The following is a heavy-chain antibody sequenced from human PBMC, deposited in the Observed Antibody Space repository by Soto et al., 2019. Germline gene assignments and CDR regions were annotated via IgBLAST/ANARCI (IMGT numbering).Heavy chain of an antibody. J-gene: IGHJ4*02. CDR2: IYYSGIT. V-gene: IGHV4-61*01. Sequence: TLSITCNVSGGSVTSGSYYWSWIRQPPGKGLACIGYIYYSGITNYDPSLKSRVTISVDMSKNQFSLKMTSVTAADTAVYYCARVLGASYPFDYWGQGTLVTVSS. CDR3: ARVLGASYPFDY. CDR1: GGSVTSGSYY. D-gene: IGHD1-26*01.